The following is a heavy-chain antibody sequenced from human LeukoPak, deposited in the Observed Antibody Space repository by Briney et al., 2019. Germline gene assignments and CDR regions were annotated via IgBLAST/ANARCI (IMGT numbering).Heavy chain of an antibody. D-gene: IGHD3-22*01. CDR2: IRYDGSNK. CDR1: GFTFSSYG. CDR3: AREARETDDPDYDSSGSDAFDI. J-gene: IGHJ3*02. V-gene: IGHV3-30*02. Sequence: GGSLRLSCEASGFTFSSYGMHWVRQAPGKGLEWVAFIRYDGSNKYYADSVRGRFTISRDNSKNTLYLQMNSLRAEDTAVYYCAREARETDDPDYDSSGSDAFDIWGQGTMVTVSS.